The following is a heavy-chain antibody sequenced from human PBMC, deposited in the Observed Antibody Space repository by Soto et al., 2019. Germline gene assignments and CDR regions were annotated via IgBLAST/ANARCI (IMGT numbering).Heavy chain of an antibody. V-gene: IGHV1-69*01. J-gene: IGHJ5*02. CDR3: AGGFVVVVAATPVPGWFDP. D-gene: IGHD2-15*01. CDR2: IIPIFGTA. CDR1: GGTFSSYA. Sequence: QVQLVQSGAEVKKPGSSVKVSCKASGGTFSSYAISCVRQAPGQGLEWMGGIIPIFGTANYAQKIQGRVTITADESMSTANIELSSLRSEDTAVDYFAGGFVVVVAATPVPGWFDPWGQGTLVTVSS.